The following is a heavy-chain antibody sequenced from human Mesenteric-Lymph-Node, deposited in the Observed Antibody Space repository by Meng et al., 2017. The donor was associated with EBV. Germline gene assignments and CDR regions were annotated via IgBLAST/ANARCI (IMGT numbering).Heavy chain of an antibody. CDR1: GYTFTSYG. CDR3: VRDLWLRIGECV. Sequence: VPLVQVGAEVKKPGASVKVSGKASGYTFTSYGITWVRQAPGQGLEWMGWISAYNGNTNYAQKLQGRVTMTTVTSTSTAYMELRSLRSDDTAAYYCVRDLWLRIGECVWGQGTLVTVSS. CDR2: ISAYNGNT. D-gene: IGHD5-12*01. J-gene: IGHJ4*02. V-gene: IGHV1-18*01.